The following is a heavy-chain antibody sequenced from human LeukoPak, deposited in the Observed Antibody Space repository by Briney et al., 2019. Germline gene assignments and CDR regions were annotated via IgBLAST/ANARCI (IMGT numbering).Heavy chain of an antibody. CDR2: IYPDDSDT. CDR1: GYSFTNYW. V-gene: IGHV5-51*01. D-gene: IGHD2-2*01. CDR3: AIGGDSSTSCYRCFNF. Sequence: EESLKISCDGSGYSFTNYWIGWVRQMPGKGLGWMGVIYPDDSDTRYSPSFQAQVTISADMSIGTAYLQWSSLKASDTAVYYCAIGGDSSTSCYRCFNFWGQGTLVTVSS. J-gene: IGHJ4*02.